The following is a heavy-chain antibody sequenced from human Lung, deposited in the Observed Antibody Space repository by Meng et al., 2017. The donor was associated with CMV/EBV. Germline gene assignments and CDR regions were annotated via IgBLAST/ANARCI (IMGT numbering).Heavy chain of an antibody. J-gene: IGHJ6*02. Sequence: GGSXRLXCVASGFTFSSYEMSWVRQAPGTGLEWVSSISTSGSTIYYADSAKGRFTVSRDNAENSLYLQMNSLRAEDTALYYCARTLSGVLTGYWPSDYGMDVWXQGTTVTVSS. CDR2: ISTSGSTI. CDR3: ARTLSGVLTGYWPSDYGMDV. CDR1: GFTFSSYE. V-gene: IGHV3-48*03. D-gene: IGHD3-9*01.